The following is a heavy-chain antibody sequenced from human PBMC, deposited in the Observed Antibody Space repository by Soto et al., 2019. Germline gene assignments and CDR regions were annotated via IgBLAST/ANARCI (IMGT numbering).Heavy chain of an antibody. CDR3: AKVSNTGWYYYDS. CDR2: ISYDGNNK. D-gene: IGHD6-19*01. V-gene: IGHV3-30*18. CDR1: GFTFSTYG. J-gene: IGHJ4*02. Sequence: PGGSLRLSCAASGFTFSTYGMNWVRQGPGKGPQWVALISYDGNNKYYGDYVKGRFSISRDNSKNTLDLQMNSLRPEDTAVYYCAKVSNTGWYYYDSWGQGTPVTVSS.